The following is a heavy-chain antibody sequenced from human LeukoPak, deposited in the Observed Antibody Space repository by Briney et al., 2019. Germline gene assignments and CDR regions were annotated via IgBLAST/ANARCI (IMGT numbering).Heavy chain of an antibody. CDR3: AGAYYSRSLFEF. V-gene: IGHV3-7*04. CDR1: GSTFNNYW. D-gene: IGHD2-2*01. Sequence: GGSLRLSCEASGSTFNNYWMSWVRQAPGKGLEWLANIKQDGSEIDYVDSVKGRFTISRDNAKNSLYLQMDSLRSEDTAIYYCAGAYYSRSLFEFWGQGTLVTVSS. J-gene: IGHJ4*02. CDR2: IKQDGSEI.